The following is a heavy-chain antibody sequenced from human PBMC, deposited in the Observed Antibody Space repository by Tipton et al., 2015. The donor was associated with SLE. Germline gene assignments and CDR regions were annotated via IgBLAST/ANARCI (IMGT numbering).Heavy chain of an antibody. CDR2: ISYSGST. D-gene: IGHD7-27*01. V-gene: IGHV4-39*07. CDR3: VRNNWGRHSWYFDL. Sequence: TLSLTCTVSGGSISSSPYYWGWVRQTPGKGLEWLGSISYSGSTYFNPSLKSRVTLSRDTSKNQFSLNLNSVTAADTAFYFCVRNNWGRHSWYFDLWGRGAPVTVSS. CDR1: GGSISSSPYY. J-gene: IGHJ2*01.